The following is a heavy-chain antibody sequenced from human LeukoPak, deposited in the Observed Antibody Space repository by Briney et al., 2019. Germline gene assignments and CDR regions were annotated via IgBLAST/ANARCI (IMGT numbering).Heavy chain of an antibody. CDR3: ARVGKPYYDFWSGYGNWFDP. V-gene: IGHV4-4*07. Sequence: SETLSLTCTVSGGSTSSYYWNWIRQPAEKGVEWIGRISTSGSTNSNPSLKSRLTMSLDPSKNQFSLKLSSVTAADTAVYYCARVGKPYYDFWSGYGNWFDPWGQGTLVTVSS. CDR2: ISTSGST. D-gene: IGHD3-3*01. CDR1: GGSTSSYY. J-gene: IGHJ5*02.